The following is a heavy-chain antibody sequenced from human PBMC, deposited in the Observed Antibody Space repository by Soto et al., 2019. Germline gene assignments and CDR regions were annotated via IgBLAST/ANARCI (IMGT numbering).Heavy chain of an antibody. CDR2: IYYSGST. D-gene: IGHD5-18*01. V-gene: IGHV4-59*01. J-gene: IGHJ4*02. Sequence: PSETLSLTCTVSGGSISSYYWSWIRQPPGKGLEWIGYIYYSGSTNYNPSLKSRVTISVDTSKNQFSLKLSSVTAADTAVYYCASQDPFTAMVVDWGQGTLVTVSS. CDR3: ASQDPFTAMVVD. CDR1: GGSISSYY.